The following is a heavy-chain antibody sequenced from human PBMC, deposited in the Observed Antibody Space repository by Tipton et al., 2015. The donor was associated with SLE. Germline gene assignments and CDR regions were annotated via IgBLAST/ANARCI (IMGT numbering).Heavy chain of an antibody. CDR1: GGSISSYY. V-gene: IGHV4-4*08. CDR2: IYSSGST. CDR3: TRDSDGRRAFEL. J-gene: IGHJ3*01. Sequence: TLSLTCTVSGGSISSYYWSWIRQPPGKGLEWIGYIYSSGSTNYNPSLKSRVTISVDTSKNQFSLKLSSVTAADTALYYCTRDSDGRRAFELWCQGKMVTVSS. D-gene: IGHD1-14*01.